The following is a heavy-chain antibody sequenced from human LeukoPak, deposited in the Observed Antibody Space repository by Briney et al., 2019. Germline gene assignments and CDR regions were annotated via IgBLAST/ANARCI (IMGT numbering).Heavy chain of an antibody. CDR1: GGSISSSSYY. J-gene: IGHJ5*02. CDR3: ARGRVGSLLWFGELGAFDP. Sequence: PSETLSLTCTVSGGSISSSSYYWGWIRQPPGKGLEWIGSIYYSGSTYYNPSLKSRVTISVDTSKNQFSLKLSSVTAADTAVYYCARGRVGSLLWFGELGAFDPWGQGTLVTVSS. CDR2: IYYSGST. V-gene: IGHV4-39*07. D-gene: IGHD3-10*01.